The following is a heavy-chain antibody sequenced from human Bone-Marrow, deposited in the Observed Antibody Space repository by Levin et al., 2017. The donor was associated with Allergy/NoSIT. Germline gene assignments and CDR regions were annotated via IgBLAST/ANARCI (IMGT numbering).Heavy chain of an antibody. CDR3: ARRDYYDSSGYYPSDAFDI. V-gene: IGHV1-18*01. CDR1: GYTFTSYG. Sequence: ASVKVSCKASGYTFTSYGISWVRQAPGQGLEWMGWISAYNGNTNYAQKLQGRVTMTTDTSTSTAYMELRSLRSDDTAVYYCARRDYYDSSGYYPSDAFDIWGQGTMVTVSS. D-gene: IGHD3-22*01. J-gene: IGHJ3*02. CDR2: ISAYNGNT.